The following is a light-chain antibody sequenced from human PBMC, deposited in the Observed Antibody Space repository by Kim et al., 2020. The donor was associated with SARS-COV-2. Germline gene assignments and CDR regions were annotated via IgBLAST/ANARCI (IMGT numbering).Light chain of an antibody. CDR1: QCINYIF. CDR3: QQYGSSPQA. CDR2: AAS. J-gene: IGKJ2*01. V-gene: IGKV3-20*01. Sequence: PPGDHATLSCRASQCINYIFIALYRQRPGQSPSLLIYAASTGAAGIPDRFCGSGYRTGFSLTISRLEPEDFAVYYCQQYGSSPQAFGQGTKVDIK.